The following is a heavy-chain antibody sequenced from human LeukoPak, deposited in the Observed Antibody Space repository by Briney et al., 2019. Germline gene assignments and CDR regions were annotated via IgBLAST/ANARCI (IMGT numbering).Heavy chain of an antibody. J-gene: IGHJ6*02. D-gene: IGHD1-1*01. CDR1: GFTFSSYA. V-gene: IGHV3-23*01. CDR3: AKDPGTGPYYYYGMDV. Sequence: SGGSLRLSCAASGFTFSSYAMSWVRQAPGEGLEWVSAISGSGGSTYYADSVKGRFTISRDNSKNTLYLQMNSLRAEDTAVYYCAKDPGTGPYYYYGMDVWGQGTTVTVSS. CDR2: ISGSGGST.